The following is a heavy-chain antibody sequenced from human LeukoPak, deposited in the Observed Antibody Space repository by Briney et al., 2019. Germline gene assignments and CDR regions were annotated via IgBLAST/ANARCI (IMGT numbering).Heavy chain of an antibody. Sequence: PGGSLRLSCAASGFTFSSYAMTWVRQAPGKGLEWVSTISGNYGSTYYADSVKGRFTISRDNSKNTLYLQMNSLRAEDTAVYYCAKEGTAYQLPRYAFDYWGQGTLVSVSS. J-gene: IGHJ4*02. D-gene: IGHD2-2*01. CDR1: GFTFSSYA. CDR3: AKEGTAYQLPRYAFDY. V-gene: IGHV3-23*01. CDR2: ISGNYGST.